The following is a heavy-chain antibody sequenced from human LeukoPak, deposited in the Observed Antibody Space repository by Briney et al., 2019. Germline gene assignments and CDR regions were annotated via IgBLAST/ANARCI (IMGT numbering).Heavy chain of an antibody. CDR3: ARTTEVTTVFDY. CDR2: IYYSGST. D-gene: IGHD4-17*01. Sequence: SETLSLTCTVSGGSISSGGYYWSWIRQHPGKGLEWIGYIYYSGSTYYNPSLKSRVTISVGTSKNQFSLKLSSVTAADTAVYYCARTTEVTTVFDYWGQGTLVTVSS. V-gene: IGHV4-31*03. J-gene: IGHJ4*02. CDR1: GGSISSGGYY.